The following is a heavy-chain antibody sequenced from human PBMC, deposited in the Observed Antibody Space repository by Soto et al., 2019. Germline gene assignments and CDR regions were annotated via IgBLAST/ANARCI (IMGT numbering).Heavy chain of an antibody. J-gene: IGHJ3*02. CDR1: GYTFTGYY. D-gene: IGHD5-12*01. CDR2: INPNSGGT. CDR3: ASGGGYANDAFDI. V-gene: IGHV1-2*04. Sequence: ASVKVSCKASGYTFTGYYMHWVRQAPGQGLERMGWINPNSGGTNYAQKIQGWVTMTRDTSISTAYMELSRLRSDDTAVYYCASGGGYANDAFDIWGQGTMVTVSS.